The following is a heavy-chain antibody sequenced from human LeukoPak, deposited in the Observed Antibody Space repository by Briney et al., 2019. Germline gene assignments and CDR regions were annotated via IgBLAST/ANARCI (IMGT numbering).Heavy chain of an antibody. CDR1: GGSISSGSYY. CDR3: ARVGMHYYGSGSYYPRGYYYYMDV. V-gene: IGHV4-61*02. D-gene: IGHD3-10*01. J-gene: IGHJ6*03. Sequence: PSETLSLTCTVSGGSISSGSYYWRWIRQPAGKGLEWIGRIYTSGRTNYNPSLKSRVTISVDTSKNQFSLKLSSVTAADTAVYYCARVGMHYYGSGSYYPRGYYYYMDVWGKGTTVTVSS. CDR2: IYTSGRT.